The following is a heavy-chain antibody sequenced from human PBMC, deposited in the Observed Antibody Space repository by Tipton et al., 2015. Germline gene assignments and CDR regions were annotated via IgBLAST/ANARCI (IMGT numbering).Heavy chain of an antibody. D-gene: IGHD5-24*01. CDR3: ARDLEHGMDV. Sequence: TLSLTCTVSGGSINNNYWSWIRQPPGKGLEYMGYVFHNGDSNYNPSLKSRVTISVDTSKNEFSLKLSSVTAADTAVYYCARDLEHGMDVWGQGTTVTVSS. CDR1: GGSINNNY. J-gene: IGHJ6*02. V-gene: IGHV4-59*01. CDR2: VFHNGDS.